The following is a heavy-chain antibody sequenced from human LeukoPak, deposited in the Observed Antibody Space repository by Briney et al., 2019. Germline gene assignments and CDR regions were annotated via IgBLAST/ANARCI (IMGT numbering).Heavy chain of an antibody. V-gene: IGHV4-4*07. D-gene: IGHD3-10*01. CDR1: GDSISSHY. J-gene: IGHJ3*02. Sequence: SETLSLTCTVSGDSISSHYLGWIRQPAGKGLEWIGITSGTGNYNPSLKSRVSMSVDTSRNLVSLTLSSVTAADTAVYYCARLYYYNDGGLYFGPEAFDIWGQGTRVTVSS. CDR3: ARLYYYNDGGLYFGPEAFDI. CDR2: TSGTG.